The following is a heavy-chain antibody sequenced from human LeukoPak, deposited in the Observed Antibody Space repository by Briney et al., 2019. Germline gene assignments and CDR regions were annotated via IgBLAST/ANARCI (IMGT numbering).Heavy chain of an antibody. J-gene: IGHJ5*02. Sequence: SGRCLRLSCAASAFTFSNYAMSWVRHAAGKGLEWVSSISVSGGSRCYAASVNGRFTFSRVNSKNTLYLQMNCLRAEDTGVYYCAKGAYDFWSGYKYNWFDPWGQGTLVSVSS. CDR3: AKGAYDFWSGYKYNWFDP. D-gene: IGHD3-3*01. CDR2: ISVSGGSR. CDR1: AFTFSNYA. V-gene: IGHV3-23*01.